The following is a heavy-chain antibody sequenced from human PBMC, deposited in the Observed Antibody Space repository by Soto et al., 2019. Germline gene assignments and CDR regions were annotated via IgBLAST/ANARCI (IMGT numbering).Heavy chain of an antibody. CDR2: INSRRVRT. D-gene: IGHD5-18*01. J-gene: IGHJ3*02. CDR3: WRENSYGARGCAFDI. Sequence: ASVKVSCKASGYTFTSYYMHWVRQPPGQGLERMGIINSRRVRTSYAQKLQGRVTLTRDTSPSTVYLELSSQSSGDRAVYYFWRENSYGARGCAFDIWGQGTMVTVSS. V-gene: IGHV1-46*01. CDR1: GYTFTSYY.